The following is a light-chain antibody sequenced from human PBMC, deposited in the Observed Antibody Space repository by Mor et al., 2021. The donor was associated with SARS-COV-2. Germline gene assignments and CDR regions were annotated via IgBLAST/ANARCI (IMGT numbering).Light chain of an antibody. CDR2: DVS. Sequence: GQSITISCTGTSSDVGGYNYVSWYQQHPGKAPKLMIYDVSNRPSGVSNRFSGSKSGNTASLTISGLQAEDEADYYCSSYTSSSTDVVFGGGT. J-gene: IGLJ2*01. CDR3: SSYTSSSTDVV. V-gene: IGLV2-14*03. CDR1: SSDVGGYNY.